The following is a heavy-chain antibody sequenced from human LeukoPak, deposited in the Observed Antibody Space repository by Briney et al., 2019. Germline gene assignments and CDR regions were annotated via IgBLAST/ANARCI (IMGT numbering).Heavy chain of an antibody. CDR2: FDPEDGET. Sequence: ASVKVSCKVSGYTLTELSMHWVRQAPGKGLEWMGGFDPEDGETIYAQKFQGRVTMTEDTSTDTAYMELSSLRSEDTAVYYCARPIWFGELLQEYYFDYWGQGTLVTVSS. J-gene: IGHJ4*02. D-gene: IGHD3-10*01. V-gene: IGHV1-24*01. CDR1: GYTLTELS. CDR3: ARPIWFGELLQEYYFDY.